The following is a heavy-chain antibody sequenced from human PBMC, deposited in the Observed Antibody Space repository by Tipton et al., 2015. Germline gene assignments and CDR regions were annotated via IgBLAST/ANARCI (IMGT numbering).Heavy chain of an antibody. CDR1: GGPIRSRGYY. CDR3: ARVPLHCSGGSCQYYYYGMDV. J-gene: IGHJ6*02. Sequence: TLSLTCTVSGGPIRSRGYYWSWIRQHPGKGLEWIGYIYYSGSTNYNPSLKSRVTISVDTSKNQFSLKLSSVTAADTAVYYCARVPLHCSGGSCQYYYYGMDVWGQGTTVIVSS. CDR2: IYYSGST. V-gene: IGHV4-61*08. D-gene: IGHD2-15*01.